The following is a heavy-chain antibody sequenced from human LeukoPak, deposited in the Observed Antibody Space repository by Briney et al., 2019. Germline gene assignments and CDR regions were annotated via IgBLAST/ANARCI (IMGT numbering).Heavy chain of an antibody. Sequence: PGGSLRLSCAASGFTFSSYSMNWVRQAPGEGLEWVSYISSSSSTIYYADSVKGRFTISRDNAKNSLYLQMNSLRAEDTAVYYCARGSRKKDIVVVPAAPALQHYYYYYMDVWGKGTTVTVSS. CDR3: ARGSRKKDIVVVPAAPALQHYYYYYMDV. D-gene: IGHD2-2*01. V-gene: IGHV3-48*01. J-gene: IGHJ6*03. CDR2: ISSSSSTI. CDR1: GFTFSSYS.